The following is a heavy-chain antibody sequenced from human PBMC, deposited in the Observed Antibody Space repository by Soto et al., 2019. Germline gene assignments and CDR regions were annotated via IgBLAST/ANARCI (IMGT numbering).Heavy chain of an antibody. Sequence: SETLSLTCTVSGDSIRSYYWTWIRQPPGKGLEWIGYIYNSGGATYNPSLKSRVTISLDTSKNQFSLKLSSVTAADTAVYYCARRYCSSSSCPFDPWGQGTLVTVSP. CDR2: IYNSGGA. J-gene: IGHJ5*02. D-gene: IGHD2-2*01. V-gene: IGHV4-59*01. CDR3: ARRYCSSSSCPFDP. CDR1: GDSIRSYY.